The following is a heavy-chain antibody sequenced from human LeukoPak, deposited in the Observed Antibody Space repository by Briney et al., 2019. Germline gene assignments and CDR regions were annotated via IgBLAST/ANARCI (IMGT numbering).Heavy chain of an antibody. CDR1: GFTFSSHW. CDR3: ARVKYYYGSGSDYFDY. V-gene: IGHV3-7*03. J-gene: IGHJ4*02. CDR2: IKQDGSEK. D-gene: IGHD3-10*01. Sequence: GGSLRLSCAASGFTFSSHWMSWVRQAPGKGLEWVANIKQDGSEKYYVDSVKGRFTISRDNAKNSLYLQMNSLRAEDTAVYYCARVKYYYGSGSDYFDYWGQGTLVTVSS.